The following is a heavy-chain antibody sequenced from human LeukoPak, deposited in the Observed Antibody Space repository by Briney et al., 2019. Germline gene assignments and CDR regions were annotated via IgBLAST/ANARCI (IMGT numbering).Heavy chain of an antibody. J-gene: IGHJ5*02. Sequence: GASVKVSCKASGHSFTDYHIHWVRQAPGQGLEWMGWIRPNTGGTYYAQNFQGRVTMTWDTSISTVYMDLIMLRSDDTAVYYCARGPQWFDPWGQGTLVTVSS. CDR1: GHSFTDYH. V-gene: IGHV1-2*02. CDR3: ARGPQWFDP. CDR2: IRPNTGGT.